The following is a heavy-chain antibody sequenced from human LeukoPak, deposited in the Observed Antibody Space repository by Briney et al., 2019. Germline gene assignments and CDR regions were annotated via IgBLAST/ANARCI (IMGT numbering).Heavy chain of an antibody. J-gene: IGHJ4*02. Sequence: ASVEVSCKISGHTLAELSMHWVRQGPGKGLDWMGGFDPESGKTIYAKKFQGRVSMTEDTSTDTAYMELNSLSSEDTAIYYCATNTYNGYAIDSWGQGTLVTVSS. D-gene: IGHD5-12*01. CDR1: GHTLAELS. CDR3: ATNTYNGYAIDS. V-gene: IGHV1-24*01. CDR2: FDPESGKT.